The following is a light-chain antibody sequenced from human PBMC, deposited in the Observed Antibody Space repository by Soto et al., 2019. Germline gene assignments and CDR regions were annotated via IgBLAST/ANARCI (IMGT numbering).Light chain of an antibody. Sequence: DIQMTQSPSSLSASVGDRVTITCRASQTISNTLNWYQQRPGKPPNLLIYASSTLQSGVPPRFSGGGSGTGFTLTISSLQPEDFATYYCQQTYSTPITFGQGTRLEIK. V-gene: IGKV1-39*01. CDR2: ASS. CDR1: QTISNT. J-gene: IGKJ5*01. CDR3: QQTYSTPIT.